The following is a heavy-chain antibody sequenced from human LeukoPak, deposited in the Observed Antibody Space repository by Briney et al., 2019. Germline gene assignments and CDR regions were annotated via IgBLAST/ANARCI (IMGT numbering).Heavy chain of an antibody. CDR1: GYTFTGYY. D-gene: IGHD3-22*01. CDR2: INPNSGGT. CDR3: ITDYYDSSGRDY. J-gene: IGHJ4*02. V-gene: IGHV1-2*02. Sequence: ASVKVSCKASGYTFTGYYMHWVRRAPGQGLEWTGWINPNSGGTNYAQKLQGRVTMTRDTSISTAYMELSRLRSDDTAVYYCITDYYDSSGRDYWGQGTLVTVSS.